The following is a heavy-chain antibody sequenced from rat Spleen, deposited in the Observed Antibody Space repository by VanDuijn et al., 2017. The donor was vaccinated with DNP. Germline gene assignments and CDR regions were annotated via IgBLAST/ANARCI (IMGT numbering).Heavy chain of an antibody. V-gene: IGHV5S13*01. D-gene: IGHD1-11*01. CDR3: ARDNYGGYY. Sequence: EVQLVESGGVLVQPGRSLKLSCAASKFTFSNYDMAWVRQAPTKGLEWVAAVSPSGGNTYYRDSVKGRFTISRDNAENTQYLQMDSLRSEDTAAYFCARDNYGGYYWGHGVMVTVSS. CDR1: KFTFSNYD. CDR2: VSPSGGNT. J-gene: IGHJ2*01.